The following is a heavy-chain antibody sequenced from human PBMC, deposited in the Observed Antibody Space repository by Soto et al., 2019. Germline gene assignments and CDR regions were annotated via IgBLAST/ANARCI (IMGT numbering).Heavy chain of an antibody. Sequence: SETLSLTCTVSGGSISSYYWSWIRQPPGKGLEWIGYIYYSGSTNYNPSLKSRVTISVDTSKNQFSLKLSSVTAADTAVYYCARALGGRRYYFSCMDVWGQGTTVTVSS. V-gene: IGHV4-59*01. D-gene: IGHD3-16*01. CDR2: IYYSGST. J-gene: IGHJ6*02. CDR1: GGSISSYY. CDR3: ARALGGRRYYFSCMDV.